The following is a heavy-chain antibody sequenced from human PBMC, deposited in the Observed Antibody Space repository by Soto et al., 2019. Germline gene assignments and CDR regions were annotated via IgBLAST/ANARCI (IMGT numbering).Heavy chain of an antibody. D-gene: IGHD6-19*01. CDR2: IYYSGST. CDR3: ARLSYNSGWTDY. V-gene: IGHV4-59*08. Sequence: SETLSLTCTVSGGSISSYYWSWIRQPPGKGLEWIGYIYYSGSTNYNPSLKSRVTISVDTSKNQFSLNLSSVTAADTAVYYCARLSYNSGWTDYWGQGTLVTVSS. CDR1: GGSISSYY. J-gene: IGHJ4*02.